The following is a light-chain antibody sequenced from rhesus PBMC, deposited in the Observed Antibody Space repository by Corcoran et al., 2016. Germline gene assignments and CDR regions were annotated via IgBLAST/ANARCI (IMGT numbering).Light chain of an antibody. CDR3: LHFGSSPFT. Sequence: DIQMTQSPSSLSASVGDTVTITGQASQGSSSWLAWYQQKPGKAPKLLIYKATRLQSGVPSRFSGSGSGTDFTLTLGSLQPEDFSTYYCLHFGSSPFTFSPVTKLDI. J-gene: IGKJ3*01. V-gene: IGKV1-22*01. CDR2: KAT. CDR1: QGSSSW.